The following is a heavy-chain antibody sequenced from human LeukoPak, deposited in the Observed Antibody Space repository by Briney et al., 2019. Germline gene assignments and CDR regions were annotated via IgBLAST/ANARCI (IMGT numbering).Heavy chain of an antibody. CDR1: GFTFSNYG. CDR3: ARGRYVYDSSGYNY. V-gene: IGHV3-30*03. CDR2: ISYDGSNK. D-gene: IGHD3-22*01. J-gene: IGHJ4*02. Sequence: GGSLRLSCVASGFTFSNYGMHWVRQAPGKGLEWVAVISYDGSNKYYADSVKGRFTISRDNSKNTLYLQMNSLRAEDTAVYYCARGRYVYDSSGYNYWGQGTLVTVSS.